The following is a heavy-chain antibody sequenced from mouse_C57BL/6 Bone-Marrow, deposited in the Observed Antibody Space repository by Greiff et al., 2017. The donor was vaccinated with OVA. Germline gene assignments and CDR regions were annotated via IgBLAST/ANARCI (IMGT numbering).Heavy chain of an antibody. CDR3: ARKLAWFAY. Sequence: EVQLVESGPVLVKPGASVKMSCKASGYTFTDYYMNWVKQSHGKSLEWIGVINPYNGGTSYNQKFKGKATLTVDKSSSTAYMELNSLTSEDSAVYYCARKLAWFAYWGQGTLVTVSA. CDR2: INPYNGGT. CDR1: GYTFTDYY. V-gene: IGHV1-19*01. D-gene: IGHD4-1*01. J-gene: IGHJ3*01.